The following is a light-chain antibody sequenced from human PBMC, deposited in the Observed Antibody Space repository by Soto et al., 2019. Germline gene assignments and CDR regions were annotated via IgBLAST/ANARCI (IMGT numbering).Light chain of an antibody. Sequence: QSVLTQPTSVSGAPGQRVTISCSGSSSNIGAGYDVHWYQQLPGTAPKLLIYANTNRPAGVPDRFSGSKSGTSASLAITGLQAEDEADYYCQSYDSGRSGFVIFGGGTKLTVL. J-gene: IGLJ2*01. CDR1: SSNIGAGYD. V-gene: IGLV1-40*01. CDR3: QSYDSGRSGFVI. CDR2: ANT.